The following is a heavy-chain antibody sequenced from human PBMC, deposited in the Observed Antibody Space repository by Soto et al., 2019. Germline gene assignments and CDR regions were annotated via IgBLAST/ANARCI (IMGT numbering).Heavy chain of an antibody. Sequence: HPGGSLRLSCAASGFTLRRYWMHWFRQAPGKGLVWVSAMSGSGGSTYYADSVKGRFTISRDNSKNTLYLQMNSLRAEDTAVYYCAKVDSRAGSGWPDYWGQGTLVTVSS. CDR3: AKVDSRAGSGWPDY. J-gene: IGHJ4*02. D-gene: IGHD6-19*01. CDR2: MSGSGGST. V-gene: IGHV3-23*01. CDR1: GFTLRRYW.